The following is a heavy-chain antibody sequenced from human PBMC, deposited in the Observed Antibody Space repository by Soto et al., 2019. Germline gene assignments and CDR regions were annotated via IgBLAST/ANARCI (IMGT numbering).Heavy chain of an antibody. J-gene: IGHJ6*02. CDR2: MIPIFGTA. CDR3: ARGYSSTHTVYYYGMDV. D-gene: IGHD6-13*01. V-gene: IGHV1-69*12. Sequence: QVQLVQSGAEVKKPGSSVKVSCKASGGTFSSYAISWVRQAPGQGLEWMGGMIPIFGTANYAQKFQGRVTITADESTSTAYMELSSLRSEDPAVYYCARGYSSTHTVYYYGMDVWGQGTTVTVSS. CDR1: GGTFSSYA.